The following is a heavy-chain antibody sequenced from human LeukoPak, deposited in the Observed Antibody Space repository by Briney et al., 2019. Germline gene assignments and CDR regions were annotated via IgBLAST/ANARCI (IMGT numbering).Heavy chain of an antibody. CDR2: ISGSGGDT. CDR3: AGGERYSYGHYYYAMDV. Sequence: PGGSLRLSCAVSGFTFSSYSMNWVRQAPGKGLEWVSGISGSGGDTYHADSVKGRFFVSRDNPKNTLFLQLNSLRVEDTATYYCAGGERYSYGHYYYAMDVWGHGTTVTVSS. J-gene: IGHJ6*02. CDR1: GFTFSSYS. V-gene: IGHV3-23*01. D-gene: IGHD5-18*01.